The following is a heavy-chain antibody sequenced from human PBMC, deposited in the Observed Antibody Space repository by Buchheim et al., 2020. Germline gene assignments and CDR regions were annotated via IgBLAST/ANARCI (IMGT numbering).Heavy chain of an antibody. Sequence: QVQLQQWGAGLVKPSETLSLTCTVSGGSISSSSYYWGWIRQPPGKGLEWIGSIYYSGSTYYNPSLKSRVTISVDTSKNQFSLKLSSVTAADTAVYYCARLSYVWGSYPWGQGTL. V-gene: IGHV4-39*01. CDR1: GGSISSSSYY. D-gene: IGHD3-16*01. J-gene: IGHJ5*02. CDR2: IYYSGST. CDR3: ARLSYVWGSYP.